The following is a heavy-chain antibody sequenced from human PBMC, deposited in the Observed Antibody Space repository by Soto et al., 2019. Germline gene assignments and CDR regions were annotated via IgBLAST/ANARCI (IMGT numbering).Heavy chain of an antibody. Sequence: QVQLQQWGAGLLKPSETLSLTCAVYGGSFSGYYWSWIRQPPGTGLEWIGEINHSGSTNYNPSLKSRVTTSVDTSNNQFSLKLSAVTAADTAVYYFARGRTYGGGSCYDDWGQGTLVTVSS. CDR1: GGSFSGYY. CDR3: ARGRTYGGGSCYDD. D-gene: IGHD2-15*01. CDR2: INHSGST. J-gene: IGHJ4*02. V-gene: IGHV4-34*01.